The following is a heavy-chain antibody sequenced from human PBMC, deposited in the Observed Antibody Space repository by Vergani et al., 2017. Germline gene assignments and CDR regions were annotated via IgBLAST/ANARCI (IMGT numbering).Heavy chain of an antibody. CDR2: SFDGGSPF. J-gene: IGHJ5*01. CDR3: ARRGRMGIWTGRFAHHGFDV. V-gene: IGHV4-38-2*02. Sequence: QVHLQESGPGLVKTSETLSLTCNVSGQSINSGYFWGWVRQPPGKGLEWIGTSFDGGSPFYYNPSLQSRAVISVDTSKNQFSLQLTSVTAADTAFYFCARRGRMGIWTGRFAHHGFDVWGRGILVTVSS. D-gene: IGHD3/OR15-3a*01. CDR1: GQSINSGYF.